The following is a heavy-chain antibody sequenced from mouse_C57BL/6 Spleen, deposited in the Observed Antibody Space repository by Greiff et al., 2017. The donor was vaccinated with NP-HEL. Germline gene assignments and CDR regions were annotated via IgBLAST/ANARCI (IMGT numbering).Heavy chain of an antibody. V-gene: IGHV1-76*01. J-gene: IGHJ4*01. CDR1: GYTFTDYY. D-gene: IGHD3-2*02. CDR3: ARETAQAMDY. Sequence: VQLKESGAELVRPGASVKLSCKASGYTFTDYYINWVKQRPGQGLEWIARIYPGSGNTYYNEKFKGKATLTAEKSSSTAYMQLSSLTSEDSAVYFCARETAQAMDYWGQGTSVTVSS. CDR2: IYPGSGNT.